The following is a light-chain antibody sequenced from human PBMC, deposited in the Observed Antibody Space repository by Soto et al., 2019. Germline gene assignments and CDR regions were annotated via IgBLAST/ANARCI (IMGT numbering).Light chain of an antibody. CDR3: QKSYSTLLT. Sequence: EIQITHSPCTLSGSVGERVQITCRASQTISSWLAWYQQKPGKAPKLLIYKASTLKSGVPSRFSGSGSGTDFTLTISSLQPEDFATYYCQKSYSTLLTCGGGTKVDI. V-gene: IGKV1-5*03. CDR1: QTISSW. J-gene: IGKJ4*01. CDR2: KAS.